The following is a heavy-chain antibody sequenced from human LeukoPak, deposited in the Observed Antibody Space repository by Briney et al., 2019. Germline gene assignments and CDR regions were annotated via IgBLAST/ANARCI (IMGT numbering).Heavy chain of an antibody. V-gene: IGHV4-59*01. Sequence: PSETLSLTCTVSGGSIDTYYWTWIRQPPGKGLEYIAYIYYTGSTDYNPSFKSRVRMLLDTSKNQFSLVLNSVTAADTAVYYCARGRYGGGWYDYWGQGTLVTVSS. CDR3: ARGRYGGGWYDY. CDR1: GGSIDTYY. D-gene: IGHD6-19*01. J-gene: IGHJ4*02. CDR2: IYYTGST.